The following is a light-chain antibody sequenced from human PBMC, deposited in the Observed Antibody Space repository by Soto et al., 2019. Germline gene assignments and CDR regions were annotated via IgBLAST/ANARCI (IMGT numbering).Light chain of an antibody. CDR1: QSVGNN. V-gene: IGKV3-15*01. Sequence: EIVMTQSPATLSVSPGERAALSCRASQSVGNNLAWYQQKPGQPPRLLISAASTRATGVPARFSGSGSGTDFTLTISSLQSEDSAVYYRQQYNHWFTWSFGQGTKVDIK. CDR3: QQYNHWFTWS. CDR2: AAS. J-gene: IGKJ1*01.